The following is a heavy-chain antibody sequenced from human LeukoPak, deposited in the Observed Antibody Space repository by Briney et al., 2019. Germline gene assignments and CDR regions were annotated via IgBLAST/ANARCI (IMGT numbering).Heavy chain of an antibody. J-gene: IGHJ4*02. CDR3: ARARWLITGTTWTPRKPYYFDY. CDR2: IYYSGST. D-gene: IGHD1-7*01. V-gene: IGHV4-59*01. CDR1: GGSISSYY. Sequence: TTSETLSLTGTVSGGSISSYYWSWIRQPPGKGLEWIGYIYYSGSTNYNPSLKSRVTISVDTSKNQFSLKLSSVTAADTAVYYCARARWLITGTTWTPRKPYYFDYWGQGTLVTVSS.